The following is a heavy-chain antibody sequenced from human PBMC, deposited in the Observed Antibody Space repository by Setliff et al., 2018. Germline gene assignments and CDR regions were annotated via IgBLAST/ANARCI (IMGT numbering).Heavy chain of an antibody. CDR1: GFAFTSYD. V-gene: IGHV3-23*01. D-gene: IGHD4-4*01. Sequence: PGESLRLSCVTSGFAFTSYDMTWVRQAPGKGLEWVASINNGGVSADYTDSVKGRFTISRDNSRNTLYLQMKSLRAEDTAIYYCATSTITTYYFDYWGHGTLVTVSS. CDR3: ATSTITTYYFDY. CDR2: INNGGVSA. J-gene: IGHJ4*01.